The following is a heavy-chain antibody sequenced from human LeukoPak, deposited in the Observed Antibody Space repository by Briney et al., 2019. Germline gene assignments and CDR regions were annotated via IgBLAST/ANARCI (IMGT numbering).Heavy chain of an antibody. D-gene: IGHD2-21*01. V-gene: IGHV1-69*04. J-gene: IGHJ6*02. CDR2: IIPVLNIT. Sequence: SVKVSCKPSGGTFSSSAITWVRQAPGQGLEWMGRIIPVLNITTYAQKFQGSVTITADTSTSTVYMELSSLRSEDTAVYYCARGDPYPAASNYYGMDVWGQGTTVTVSS. CDR1: GGTFSSSA. CDR3: ARGDPYPAASNYYGMDV.